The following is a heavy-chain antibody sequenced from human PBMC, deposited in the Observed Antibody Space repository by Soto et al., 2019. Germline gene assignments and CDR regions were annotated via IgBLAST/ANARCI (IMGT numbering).Heavy chain of an antibody. CDR2: ISYDGSNK. CDR3: ARARLWFGEFH. V-gene: IGHV3-30-3*01. J-gene: IGHJ4*02. Sequence: QVQLVESGGGVVQPGRSLRLSCAASGFTFSSYAMHWVRQAPGKGLEWVAVISYDGSNKYYADSVKGRFTISRDNSKNTLYLQMNSLRAEDTAVYYGARARLWFGEFHWGQGTLVTVSS. CDR1: GFTFSSYA. D-gene: IGHD3-10*01.